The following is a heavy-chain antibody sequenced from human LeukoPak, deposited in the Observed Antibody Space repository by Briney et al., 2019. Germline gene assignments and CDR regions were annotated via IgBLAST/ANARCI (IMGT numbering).Heavy chain of an antibody. V-gene: IGHV3-66*01. CDR3: ARDYGYSSSDRHFDH. D-gene: IGHD6-6*01. Sequence: GGSLRLSCAVSGISVSGNYMSWVRQAPGKGLEWVSVIYSGGSTYYADSVKGRFTISRDNSKNTLNLQMNSLRAEDTAVYYCARDYGYSSSDRHFDHWGQGTLVTVSS. CDR2: IYSGGST. CDR1: GISVSGNY. J-gene: IGHJ4*02.